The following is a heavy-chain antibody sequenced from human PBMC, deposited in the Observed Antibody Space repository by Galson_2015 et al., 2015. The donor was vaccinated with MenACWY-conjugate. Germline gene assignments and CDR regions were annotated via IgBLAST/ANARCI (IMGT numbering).Heavy chain of an antibody. V-gene: IGHV3-74*01. CDR2: INPDGSGT. CDR1: GFTFSDHW. D-gene: IGHD3-22*01. Sequence: SLRLSCAASGFTFSDHWMHWVRHAPGKGLVWISRINPDGSGTNDAGSVKGRFTTSRDNAKNTLYLQMDSLRVEDTAVYFCARESNYYESGGFYPIDAFDIWGPGTMVAVSS. CDR3: ARESNYYESGGFYPIDAFDI. J-gene: IGHJ3*02.